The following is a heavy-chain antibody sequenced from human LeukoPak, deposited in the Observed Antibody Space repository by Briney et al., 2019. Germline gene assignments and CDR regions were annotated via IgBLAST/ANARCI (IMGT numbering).Heavy chain of an antibody. Sequence: GGTLRLSCAASGFTFSNYGVSWVRQAPGKGLEWVSAISYNGGDSYYADSVKGRFTISRDNSKNTLYLQMNSLRAEDTAVYYCAKVTYGSGTYGAFDYWGQGTLVTVSS. CDR2: ISYNGGDS. V-gene: IGHV3-23*01. D-gene: IGHD3-10*01. J-gene: IGHJ4*02. CDR3: AKVTYGSGTYGAFDY. CDR1: GFTFSNYG.